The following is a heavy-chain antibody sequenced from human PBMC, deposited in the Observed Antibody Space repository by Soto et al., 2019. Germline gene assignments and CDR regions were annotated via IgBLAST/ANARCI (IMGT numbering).Heavy chain of an antibody. Sequence: QVQLVQSGAEVKKPGASVKVSCKASGYTFTSYGISWVRQAPGQGLEWRGWISVYNGNTNYAQNLQGRVTMTTDTSTSTAYMERRSRRSDDTAVYYFARALDSSGYYYLDQIDYWGQGTLVTVSS. J-gene: IGHJ4*02. CDR3: ARALDSSGYYYLDQIDY. CDR2: ISVYNGNT. V-gene: IGHV1-18*01. CDR1: GYTFTSYG. D-gene: IGHD3-22*01.